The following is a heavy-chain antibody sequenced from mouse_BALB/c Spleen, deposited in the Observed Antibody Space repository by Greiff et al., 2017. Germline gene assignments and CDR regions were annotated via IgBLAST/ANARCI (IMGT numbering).Heavy chain of an antibody. CDR2: ISTYYGNT. V-gene: IGHV1-67*01. CDR3: ARGDGSSPYYYAMDY. CDR1: SYTFTDYA. D-gene: IGHD1-1*01. Sequence: VQLQQSGPELVRPGVSVKISCKGSSYTFTDYAMHWVKQSHAKSLEWIGVISTYYGNTNYNQKFKGKATMTVDKSSSTAYMELARLTSEDSAVYYCARGDGSSPYYYAMDYWGQGTSVTVSS. J-gene: IGHJ4*01.